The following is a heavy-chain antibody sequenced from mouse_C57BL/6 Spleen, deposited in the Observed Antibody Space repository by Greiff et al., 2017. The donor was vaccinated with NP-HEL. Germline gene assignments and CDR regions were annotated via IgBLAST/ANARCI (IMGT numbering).Heavy chain of an antibody. D-gene: IGHD3-3*01. V-gene: IGHV3-6*01. CDR1: GYSITSGYY. J-gene: IGHJ3*01. CDR3: ARGGTKPAWFAY. Sequence: VQLKESGPGLVKPSQSLSLTCSVTGYSITSGYYWNWIRQFPGNKLEWMGYISYDGSNNYNPSLKNRISITRDTSKNQFFLKLNSVTTEDTATYCCARGGTKPAWFAYWGQGTLVTVSA. CDR2: ISYDGSN.